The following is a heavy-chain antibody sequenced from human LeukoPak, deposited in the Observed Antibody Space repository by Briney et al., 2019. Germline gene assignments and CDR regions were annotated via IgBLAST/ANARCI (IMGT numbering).Heavy chain of an antibody. J-gene: IGHJ4*02. CDR2: INSDGSRT. D-gene: IGHD5-12*01. Sequence: GGSLRLSCAASGFTFSSDWMHWVRQAPGKGLVWVSRINSDGSRTIYADSVKGRFTISRDNAKNTLYLQMNSLRVEDTAVYYCARDQGGYDLEYFDYWGQGTLVTVSS. V-gene: IGHV3-74*01. CDR3: ARDQGGYDLEYFDY. CDR1: GFTFSSDW.